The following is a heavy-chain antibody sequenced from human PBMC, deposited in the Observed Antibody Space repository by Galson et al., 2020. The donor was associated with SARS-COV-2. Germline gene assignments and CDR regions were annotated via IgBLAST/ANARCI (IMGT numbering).Heavy chain of an antibody. D-gene: IGHD3-16*01. J-gene: IGHJ4*02. V-gene: IGHV2-26*01. CDR2: IFSNDEK. CDR1: GFSLSNARMG. Sequence: SGPTLVKPTETLTLTCTVSGFSLSNARMGVSWIRQPPGKALEWLAHIFSNDEKSYSTSLKSRLTISKDTSKSQVVLTMTNMDPVDTATYYCARAKIYDYVWGAAGYFDYWGQGTLVTVSS. CDR3: ARAKIYDYVWGAAGYFDY.